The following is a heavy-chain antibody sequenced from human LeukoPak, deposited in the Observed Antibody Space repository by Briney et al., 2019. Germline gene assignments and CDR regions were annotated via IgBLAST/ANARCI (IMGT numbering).Heavy chain of an antibody. V-gene: IGHV3-15*01. J-gene: IGHJ3*02. CDR3: TSTSWELLWDDALDI. Sequence: GGSLRLSCAASGFTFSSYAMSWVRQAPGKGLEWVGRIKSKNDGETRDYGAPVQGRFTISRDDSENTVYLQMNSLKTQDTAMYFCTSTSWELLWDDALDIWGRGTMVTVSS. CDR2: IKSKNDGETR. D-gene: IGHD1-26*01. CDR1: GFTFSSYA.